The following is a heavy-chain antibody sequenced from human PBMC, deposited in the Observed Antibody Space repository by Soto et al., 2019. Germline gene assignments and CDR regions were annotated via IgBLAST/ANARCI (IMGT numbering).Heavy chain of an antibody. V-gene: IGHV1-2*02. CDR3: AICQVPGGVFDY. Sequence: QVQLVQSGAEVKKPGASVKVSCKASGYTFTDYYIDWVRQAPGQGLEWMGWINPNSGGTKYSQKFQGGVTMTRDTTIRTAYMELGRLTFDDTAVYYCAICQVPGGVFDYWGQGTMVTVSS. D-gene: IGHD2-2*01. J-gene: IGHJ4*02. CDR1: GYTFTDYY. CDR2: INPNSGGT.